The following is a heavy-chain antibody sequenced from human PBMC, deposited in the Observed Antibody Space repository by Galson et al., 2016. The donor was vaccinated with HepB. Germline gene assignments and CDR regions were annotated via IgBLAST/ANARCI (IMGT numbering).Heavy chain of an antibody. V-gene: IGHV3-74*01. CDR1: GFTFSSYW. J-gene: IGHJ3*02. CDR2: INSDGSKT. D-gene: IGHD3-16*01. CDR3: AKLPRYSATFGTDALHI. Sequence: SLRLSCAATGFTFSSYWMHWVRQVPGKGLVWVSRINSDGSKTSYADSVTGRFTISRDNAKNTLYLQMNSLRAEDTAVYYCAKLPRYSATFGTDALHIWGQGTMVSVSS.